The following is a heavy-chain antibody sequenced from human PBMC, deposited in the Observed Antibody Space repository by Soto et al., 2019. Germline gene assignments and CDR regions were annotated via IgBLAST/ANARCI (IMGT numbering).Heavy chain of an antibody. J-gene: IGHJ4*02. Sequence: ASVKVSCKASGYTFTNYAMHWVCQAPGQRLEWMGWINGGNGDTTYSQKFQGRVTITRDTSASTAHMELTRLRSEDTAVYYCATDLPFGLWLARWGQGTQVTVSS. V-gene: IGHV1-3*01. CDR1: GYTFTNYA. CDR3: ATDLPFGLWLAR. D-gene: IGHD6-19*01. CDR2: INGGNGDT.